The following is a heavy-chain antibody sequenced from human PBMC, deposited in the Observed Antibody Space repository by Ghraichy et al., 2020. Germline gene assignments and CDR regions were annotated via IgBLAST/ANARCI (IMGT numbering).Heavy chain of an antibody. J-gene: IGHJ3*02. CDR1: GFTFSSYA. Sequence: GGSLRLSCAASGFTFSSYAMSWVRQAPGKGLEWVSAISGSGGSTYYADSVKGRFTISRDNSKNTLYLQMNSLRAEDTAVYYCAKGWAEWLLMGGAFDIWGQGTMVTVSS. D-gene: IGHD3-3*01. CDR2: ISGSGGST. V-gene: IGHV3-23*01. CDR3: AKGWAEWLLMGGAFDI.